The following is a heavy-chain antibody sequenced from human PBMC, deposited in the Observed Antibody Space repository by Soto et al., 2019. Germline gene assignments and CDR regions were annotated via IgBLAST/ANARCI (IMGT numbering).Heavy chain of an antibody. CDR3: ARDLFFGWVPHYYCYGMDV. J-gene: IGHJ6*02. CDR1: GYTFTSYG. D-gene: IGHD3-10*01. V-gene: IGHV1-18*01. CDR2: ISAYNGNT. Sequence: QVQLVQSGAEVKKPGASVKVSCKASGYTFTSYGISWVRQAPGQGLEWMGWISAYNGNTNYAQKLQGRDTMTTDTPTSTAYIELRSLRADDTAVYYCARDLFFGWVPHYYCYGMDVWGQGTTVTVSS.